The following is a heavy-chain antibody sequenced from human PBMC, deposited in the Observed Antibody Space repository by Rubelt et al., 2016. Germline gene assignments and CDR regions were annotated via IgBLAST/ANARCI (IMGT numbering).Heavy chain of an antibody. J-gene: IGHJ4*02. V-gene: IGHV4-59*08. CDR1: GGSISPYY. CDR2: ISHTGST. D-gene: IGHD1-14*01. Sequence: QVQLQESGPRLVKPSETLSLTCTVSGGSISPYYWSWVRQSPEKGLEWIGYISHTGSTNFSPSLKSRVTISMDTSRNLFSRNLNSVTAADAAVYYCASARGPSEFDYWGQGALVTVSS. CDR3: ASARGPSEFDY.